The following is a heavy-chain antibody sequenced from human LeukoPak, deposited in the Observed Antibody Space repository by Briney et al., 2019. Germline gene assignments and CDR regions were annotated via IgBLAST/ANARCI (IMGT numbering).Heavy chain of an antibody. D-gene: IGHD2-15*01. V-gene: IGHV4-34*01. CDR2: INHSGST. CDR1: GGSFSGYY. J-gene: IGHJ5*02. Sequence: PSETLSLTCAVYGGSFSGYYWSWIRQPPGKGLEWIGEINHSGSTNYNPSLKSRVTISVDTSKNQFSLKLSSVTAADTAVYYCARASLVVVVATGIWFDPWGQGTLVTVSS. CDR3: ARASLVVVVATGIWFDP.